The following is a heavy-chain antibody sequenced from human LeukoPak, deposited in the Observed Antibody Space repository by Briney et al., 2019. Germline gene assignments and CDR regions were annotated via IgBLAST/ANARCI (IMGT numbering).Heavy chain of an antibody. CDR1: GFTFSNYN. J-gene: IGHJ4*02. D-gene: IGHD2-15*01. Sequence: KPGGSLRLSCAPSGFTFSNYNMIWVLQAPGKGLEWVSFISSSSSYIYYADSVKGRFTISRDNAKNSLYLQMNSLRAEDTALDYCASRFEDCSGGSCYLYYFDYWGQGTLVTVSS. V-gene: IGHV3-21*01. CDR2: ISSSSSYI. CDR3: ASRFEDCSGGSCYLYYFDY.